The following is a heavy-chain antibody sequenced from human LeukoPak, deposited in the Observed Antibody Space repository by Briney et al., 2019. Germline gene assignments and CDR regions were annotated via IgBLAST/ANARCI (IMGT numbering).Heavy chain of an antibody. CDR2: ISAYNGNT. CDR1: GYTFTSYG. Sequence: ASVKVSCKASGYTFTSYGISWVRPAPGQGLEWMGWISAYNGNTNYAQKLQGRVTMTTDTSTSTAYMELRSLRSDDTAVYYCARDTHLGFGDPGYNPWGQGTLVTVSS. D-gene: IGHD3-10*01. J-gene: IGHJ5*02. V-gene: IGHV1-18*01. CDR3: ARDTHLGFGDPGYNP.